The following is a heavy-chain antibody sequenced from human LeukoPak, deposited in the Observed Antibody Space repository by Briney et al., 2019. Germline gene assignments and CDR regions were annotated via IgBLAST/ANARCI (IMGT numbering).Heavy chain of an antibody. CDR3: AKDLGSSGWDASDY. CDR2: INSDGSIT. D-gene: IGHD6-19*01. CDR1: GFTFSIYW. V-gene: IGHV3-74*01. Sequence: GGSLRLSCAASGFTFSIYWMHWVRQAPGKGLVWVSRINSDGSITDYADSVKGRFTISRDNAKNTLYLQMNSLRAEDTALYYCAKDLGSSGWDASDYWGQGTLVTVSS. J-gene: IGHJ4*02.